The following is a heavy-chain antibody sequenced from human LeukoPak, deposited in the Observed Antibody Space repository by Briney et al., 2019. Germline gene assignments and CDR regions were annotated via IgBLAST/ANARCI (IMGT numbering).Heavy chain of an antibody. CDR3: ARACSSTSCYGTFDY. Sequence: SETLSLTCTVSGGSISSYYWSWIRQPPGKGLEWIGYIYYSGSTNYNPSLKSRVTISVDTSKNQFSLKLSSVTAADTAVYYCARACSSTSCYGTFDYWGQGTLVTVSS. CDR2: IYYSGST. V-gene: IGHV4-59*01. D-gene: IGHD2-2*01. J-gene: IGHJ4*02. CDR1: GGSISSYY.